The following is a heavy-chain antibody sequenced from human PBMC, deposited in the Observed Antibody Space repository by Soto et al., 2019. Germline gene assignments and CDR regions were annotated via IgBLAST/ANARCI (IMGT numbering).Heavy chain of an antibody. Sequence: GASVKVSCKASGYTFAAFYMHWVRQAPGQGLEWMGIINPSGGTTRYAQKFQGRVTMTRDTSTSTVYMELNSLRAEDTAVYHCARGRGRDTYSRYNWFDLWGQGTLVTVSS. V-gene: IGHV1-46*01. CDR1: GYTFAAFY. CDR2: INPSGGTT. CDR3: ARGRGRDTYSRYNWFDL. J-gene: IGHJ5*02. D-gene: IGHD1-20*01.